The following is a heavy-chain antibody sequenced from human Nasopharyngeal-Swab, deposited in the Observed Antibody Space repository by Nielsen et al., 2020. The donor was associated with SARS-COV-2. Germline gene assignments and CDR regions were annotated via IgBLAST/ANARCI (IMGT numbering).Heavy chain of an antibody. D-gene: IGHD6-19*01. J-gene: IGHJ4*02. V-gene: IGHV3-48*03. CDR3: ARDPSGIAVAGTEYFDY. CDR2: ISSTGSTI. CDR1: GFTFDIYE. Sequence: GESLKISCAASGFTFDIYEMDWVRQAPGKGLEWVSYISSTGSTIYYADSVKGRFTISRDNAKNSLYLQMNSLRAEDTAVYYCARDPSGIAVAGTEYFDYWGQGTLVTVSS.